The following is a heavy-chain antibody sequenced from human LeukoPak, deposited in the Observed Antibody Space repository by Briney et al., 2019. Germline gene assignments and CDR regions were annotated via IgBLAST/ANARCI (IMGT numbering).Heavy chain of an antibody. CDR2: INHSGST. Sequence: SETLSLTCAVYGGSFSDYYWTWIRQPPGKGLEWIGEINHSGSTNYNPSLKSRITISVDTSKNQFSLKLSSVTAADTAVYYCARGPSTYNHAYYFHMDVWGKGTTVTVSS. D-gene: IGHD1-1*01. J-gene: IGHJ6*03. CDR1: GGSFSDYY. CDR3: ARGPSTYNHAYYFHMDV. V-gene: IGHV4-34*01.